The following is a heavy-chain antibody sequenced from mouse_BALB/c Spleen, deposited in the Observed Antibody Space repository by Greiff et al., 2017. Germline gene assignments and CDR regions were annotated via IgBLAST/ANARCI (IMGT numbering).Heavy chain of an antibody. CDR2: INPGSGGT. J-gene: IGHJ3*01. V-gene: IGHV1-54*01. CDR1: GYAFTNYL. CDR3: ARSGLRPAY. Sequence: QVQLQQSGAELVRPGTSVKVSCKASGYAFTNYLIEWVKQRPGQGLEWIGVINPGSGGTNYNEKFKGKATLTADKSSSTAYMQLSSLTSDDSAVYFCARSGLRPAYWGQGTLVTVSA. D-gene: IGHD2-2*01.